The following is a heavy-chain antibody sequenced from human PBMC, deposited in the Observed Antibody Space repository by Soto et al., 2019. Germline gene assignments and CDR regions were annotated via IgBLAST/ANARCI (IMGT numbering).Heavy chain of an antibody. V-gene: IGHV1-24*01. CDR2: FDPEDGET. D-gene: IGHD2-2*03. J-gene: IGHJ5*02. Sequence: VASVKVSCKASGGTFSSYAIIWVRQAPGKGLEWMGGFDPEDGETIYAQKFQGRVTMTEDTSTDTAYMELSSLRSEDTAVYYCATRGYCSSTSCHDPWGQGTLVTVSS. CDR1: GGTFSSYA. CDR3: ATRGYCSSTSCHDP.